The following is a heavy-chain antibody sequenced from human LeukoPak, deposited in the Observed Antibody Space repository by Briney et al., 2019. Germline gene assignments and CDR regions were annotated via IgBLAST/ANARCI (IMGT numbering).Heavy chain of an antibody. CDR2: IGNKANGYMT. V-gene: IGHV3-72*01. CDR3: TRGYSGVAIYAFDI. D-gene: IGHD5-18*01. Sequence: GGSLRLSRAALSDQYIDSISQAPGKGLEWVGRIGNKANGYMTEYAASAKGRFTISRDDSKNSLYLQMNSLKTEDTAVYHCTRGYSGVAIYAFDIWGQGTMVTVSS. CDR1: SDQY. J-gene: IGHJ3*02.